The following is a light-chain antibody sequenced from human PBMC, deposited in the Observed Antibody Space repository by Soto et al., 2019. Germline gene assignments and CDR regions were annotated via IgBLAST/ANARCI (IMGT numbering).Light chain of an antibody. Sequence: EIEMTQSPATLSVSPGERATLSCRASQSVSSNLAWYQQKPGQAPRLLIYGASTRATGIPARFSGSGSGTEFTLTISSLQSEDFAVYYCQQYNNWLAGFGQGTKV. CDR3: QQYNNWLAG. CDR2: GAS. J-gene: IGKJ1*01. CDR1: QSVSSN. V-gene: IGKV3-15*01.